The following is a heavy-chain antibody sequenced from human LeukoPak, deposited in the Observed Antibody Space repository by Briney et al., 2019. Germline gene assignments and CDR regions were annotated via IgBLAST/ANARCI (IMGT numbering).Heavy chain of an antibody. CDR3: ARRGIVVVITKAFDI. V-gene: IGHV4-34*01. Sequence: SETLSLTCAVYGGSFSGYYWSWIRQPPGKGLEWIGEINHSGSTNYNPSLKSRVTISVDTSKNQFSLKLSSVTAADTAVYYCARRGIVVVITKAFDIWGQGTMVTVSS. CDR1: GGSFSGYY. CDR2: INHSGST. J-gene: IGHJ3*02. D-gene: IGHD3-22*01.